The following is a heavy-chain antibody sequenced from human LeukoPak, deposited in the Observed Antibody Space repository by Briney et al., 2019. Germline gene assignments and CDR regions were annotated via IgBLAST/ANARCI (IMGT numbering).Heavy chain of an antibody. Sequence: PGGSLRLSCAASGFTFSNYEMNWVRQAPGKGLEWVTFISRSGSNKYYPDSVKGPFTISRDDAKNSLYLQMNRLRSEDTAVYYCARDSFRYYYDSSGYYPTYYFDYWGQGTLVTVSS. D-gene: IGHD3-22*01. CDR2: ISRSGSNK. CDR1: GFTFSNYE. V-gene: IGHV3-48*03. J-gene: IGHJ4*02. CDR3: ARDSFRYYYDSSGYYPTYYFDY.